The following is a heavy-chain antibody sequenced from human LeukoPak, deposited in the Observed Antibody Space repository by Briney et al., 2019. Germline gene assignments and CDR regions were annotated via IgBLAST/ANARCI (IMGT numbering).Heavy chain of an antibody. Sequence: SETLSLTCTVSGYSISSGYYWGWIRQPPGKGLEWIGSIYHSGSTYYNPSLKSRVTISVDTSKNQFSLKLSSVTAADTAVYYCARDYGGNSNFDYWGQGTLVTVSS. D-gene: IGHD4-23*01. V-gene: IGHV4-38-2*02. J-gene: IGHJ4*02. CDR3: ARDYGGNSNFDY. CDR2: IYHSGST. CDR1: GYSISSGYY.